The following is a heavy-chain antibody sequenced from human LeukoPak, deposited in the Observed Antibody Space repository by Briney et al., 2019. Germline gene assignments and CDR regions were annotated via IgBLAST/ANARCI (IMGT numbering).Heavy chain of an antibody. CDR1: GVTFSRYW. Sequence: GRSLRLSCAAAGVTFSRYWMRWVRQAPGKGLVWVSRIKNDGSRTTYADAVKGRFTISRDNAKNTLYLQMNSLSADDTAVYYCVREPYCSGGSCYTSGFDCWGQGTLVTVSS. CDR3: VREPYCSGGSCYTSGFDC. CDR2: IKNDGSRT. V-gene: IGHV3-74*01. D-gene: IGHD2-15*01. J-gene: IGHJ4*02.